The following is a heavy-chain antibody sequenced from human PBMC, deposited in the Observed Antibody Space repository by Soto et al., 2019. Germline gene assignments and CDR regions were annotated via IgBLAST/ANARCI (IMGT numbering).Heavy chain of an antibody. Sequence: GGSLRLSCAASGFTFSGYAMTWVRQAPGKGLEWVSSISGTGANTYYADSVKGRFTISRDNSKNTLSLQMNSLRADDTAVYYCAKSPDFYYYGMDVWGQGTTVTVSS. CDR3: AKSPDFYYYGMDV. J-gene: IGHJ6*02. V-gene: IGHV3-23*01. CDR2: ISGTGANT. CDR1: GFTFSGYA.